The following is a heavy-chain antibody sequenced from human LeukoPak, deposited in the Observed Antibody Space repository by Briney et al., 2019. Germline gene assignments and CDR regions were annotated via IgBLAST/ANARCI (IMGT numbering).Heavy chain of an antibody. D-gene: IGHD6-13*01. Sequence: SETLFLTCTVSGGSISSGADYWGWIRQPPGKGLEWIGEINHSGSTNYNPSLKSRVTISVDTSKNQFSPKLSSVTAADTAVYYCAEYSSSFLGYWGQGTLVTVSS. CDR1: GGSISSGADY. CDR2: INHSGST. J-gene: IGHJ4*02. V-gene: IGHV4-39*07. CDR3: AEYSSSFLGY.